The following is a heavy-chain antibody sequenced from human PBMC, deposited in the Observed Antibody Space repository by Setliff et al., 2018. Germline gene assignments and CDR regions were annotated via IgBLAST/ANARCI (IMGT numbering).Heavy chain of an antibody. CDR3: ARARYSNFLNWFDP. Sequence: SETLSLTCAVSGYSISSGYYWGWIRQPPGKGLEWIGSIYTSGSTNYNPSLKSRVTISVDTSKNQFSLKLSSVTAADTAVYYCARARYSNFLNWFDPWGQGTLVTVSS. J-gene: IGHJ5*02. V-gene: IGHV4-38-2*01. CDR2: IYTSGST. D-gene: IGHD4-4*01. CDR1: GYSISSGYY.